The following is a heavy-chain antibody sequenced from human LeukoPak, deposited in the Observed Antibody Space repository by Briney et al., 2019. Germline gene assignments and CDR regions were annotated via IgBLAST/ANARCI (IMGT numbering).Heavy chain of an antibody. V-gene: IGHV4-34*01. Sequence: PSETLSLTCAVYGGSFSGYYWSCIRQPPGKGLEWIGEINHSGSTNYTPSLKSRVTISVDTSKNQFSLKLSSVTAADTAVYYCARDPPPFGPRGFDPWGQGTLVTVSS. CDR2: INHSGST. J-gene: IGHJ5*02. D-gene: IGHD3-10*01. CDR3: ARDPPPFGPRGFDP. CDR1: GGSFSGYY.